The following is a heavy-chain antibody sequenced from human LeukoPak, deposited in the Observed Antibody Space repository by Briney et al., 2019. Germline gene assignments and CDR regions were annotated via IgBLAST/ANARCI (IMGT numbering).Heavy chain of an antibody. CDR2: IYHSGST. D-gene: IGHD4-11*01. CDR3: ARQRLRFDP. V-gene: IGHV4-59*08. Sequence: SETLSLTCSVSGASISSYYWSWIRQPPGKGLEWIEYIYHSGSTKYNPSLKSRVAISVDTSKNQFSLKLNSVTAADTAVYYCARQRLRFDPWGQGTLVTVSS. CDR1: GASISSYY. J-gene: IGHJ5*02.